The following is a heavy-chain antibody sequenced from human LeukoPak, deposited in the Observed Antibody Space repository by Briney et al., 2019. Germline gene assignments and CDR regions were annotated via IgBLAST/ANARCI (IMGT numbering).Heavy chain of an antibody. J-gene: IGHJ6*03. Sequence: SQTLFLTCTVFGGSISSGSYYWNWIRQPAGKGLEWVGRVHTSGSTNYNPYNPSLKSRVTISVDTSKNQFSLKLSSVTAADTAVYYCARGDFYYYMDVWGKGTTVTVSS. V-gene: IGHV4-61*02. CDR1: GGSISSGSYY. CDR2: VHTSGST. CDR3: ARGDFYYYMDV. D-gene: IGHD3-3*01.